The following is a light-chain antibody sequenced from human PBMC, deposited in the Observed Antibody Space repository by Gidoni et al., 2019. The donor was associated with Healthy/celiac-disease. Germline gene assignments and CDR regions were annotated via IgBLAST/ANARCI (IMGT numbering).Light chain of an antibody. CDR2: GAS. CDR3: QQYNNWPYT. Sequence: EIVMTQSPATLSVSPGERATLACRASQSVSSNLAWYQQKPGQAPRLLIYGASTRATGIPARFSGSGSETEFTITISRLQSEDFAVYYCQQYNNWPYTFGQGTKLEIK. J-gene: IGKJ2*01. CDR1: QSVSSN. V-gene: IGKV3-15*01.